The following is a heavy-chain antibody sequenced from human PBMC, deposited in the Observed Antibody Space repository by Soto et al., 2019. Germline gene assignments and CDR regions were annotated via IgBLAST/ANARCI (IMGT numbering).Heavy chain of an antibody. V-gene: IGHV1-18*01. D-gene: IGHD5-12*01. J-gene: IGHJ4*02. CDR1: GYTFTSYG. CDR2: ISAYNGNT. CDR3: ARNRGGYALDY. Sequence: QVQLVQSGAEVKKPGASVKVSCKASGYTFTSYGISWVRQAPGQGLEWMGWISAYNGNTNYAQKLQGRVTMTTDTSTSTANMELRSLKSDDPAGYYWARNRGGYALDYWGQGTLVTVSS.